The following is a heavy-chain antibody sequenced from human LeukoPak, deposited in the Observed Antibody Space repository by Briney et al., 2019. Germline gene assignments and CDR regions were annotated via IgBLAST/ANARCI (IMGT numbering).Heavy chain of an antibody. J-gene: IGHJ4*02. D-gene: IGHD3-3*01. Sequence: PSETLSLTCSVSGDSISSSGYYWGWIRQPPGKGLEWIGNIYYSGRTYYNSSLKSRVTISVDTSKNQFSLKLSSVTAADTAVYYCARLGAGPTYYDFWSGYSSFYFDYWGQGTLVTVSS. CDR2: IYYSGRT. CDR3: ARLGAGPTYYDFWSGYSSFYFDY. CDR1: GDSISSSGYY. V-gene: IGHV4-39*01.